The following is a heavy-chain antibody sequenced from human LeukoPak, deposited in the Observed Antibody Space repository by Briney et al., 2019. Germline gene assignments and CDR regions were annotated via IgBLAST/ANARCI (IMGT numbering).Heavy chain of an antibody. V-gene: IGHV1-46*01. J-gene: IGHJ4*02. CDR1: GYTFTSYY. D-gene: IGHD2-2*01. Sequence: ASVTVSCKASGYTFTSYYMHLVRLAPGQGLEWMGIINPSVVSTSYAQKFQGRVTMTRDTSTSTVYMELSSLRSEDTAVYYCALFCSVRSSTSCPDYWGQGTLVTVSS. CDR3: ALFCSVRSSTSCPDY. CDR2: INPSVVST.